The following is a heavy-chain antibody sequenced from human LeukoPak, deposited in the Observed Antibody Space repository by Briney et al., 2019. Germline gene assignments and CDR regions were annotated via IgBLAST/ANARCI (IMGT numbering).Heavy chain of an antibody. V-gene: IGHV3-9*01. CDR2: ISWNSSSI. J-gene: IGHJ4*02. D-gene: IGHD6-19*01. CDR3: AKDTGYSSGWYDY. CDR1: GFTFDDYA. Sequence: GGSLRLSCAASGFTFDDYAMNWVRQAPGKGLEWVSGISWNSSSIGYAASVKGRFTFSRDNAKNSLYLQMNSLRAEDTALYYCAKDTGYSSGWYDYWGQGTLVTVSS.